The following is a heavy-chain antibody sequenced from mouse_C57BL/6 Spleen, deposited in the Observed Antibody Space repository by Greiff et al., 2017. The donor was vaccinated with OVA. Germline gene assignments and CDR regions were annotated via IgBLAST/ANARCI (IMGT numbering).Heavy chain of an antibody. D-gene: IGHD4-1*01. CDR3: AREGGNWDPFDY. CDR2: ISDGGSYT. J-gene: IGHJ2*01. V-gene: IGHV5-4*01. CDR1: GFTFSSYA. Sequence: EVQLVESGGGLVKPGGSLKLSCAASGFTFSSYAMSWVRQTPEKRLEWVATISDGGSYTYYPDNVKGRFTISRDNAKNNLYLQMSHLKSEDTAMYYCAREGGNWDPFDYWGQGTTLTVSS.